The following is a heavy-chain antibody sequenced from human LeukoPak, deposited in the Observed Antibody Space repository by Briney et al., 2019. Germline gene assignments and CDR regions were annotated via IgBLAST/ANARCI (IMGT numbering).Heavy chain of an antibody. J-gene: IGHJ6*03. CDR1: GGSFSGYY. V-gene: IGHV4-34*01. Sequence: SETLSLTCAVYGGSFSGYYWSWIRQPPGKGLEWIGEINHSGSTNYNPSLKSRVTISVDTSKNQFSLKLSSVTAADTAVYYCARGYYYYYMDVWGKWTTVTVSS. CDR3: ARGYYYYYMDV. CDR2: INHSGST.